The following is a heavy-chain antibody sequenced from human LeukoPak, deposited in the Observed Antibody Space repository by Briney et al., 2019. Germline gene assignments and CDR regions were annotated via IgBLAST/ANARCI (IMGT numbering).Heavy chain of an antibody. Sequence: ASVKVSGKASGYTFTSYGISWVRQAPGQGLEWMGWISGYNGNTNYAQKLQGRVTMTTDTSTSTVYMELRSLRSDDTAVYYCAREEVRRAVAGYFDNWGQGTLVTVSS. D-gene: IGHD6-19*01. CDR2: ISGYNGNT. V-gene: IGHV1-18*01. CDR3: AREEVRRAVAGYFDN. J-gene: IGHJ4*02. CDR1: GYTFTSYG.